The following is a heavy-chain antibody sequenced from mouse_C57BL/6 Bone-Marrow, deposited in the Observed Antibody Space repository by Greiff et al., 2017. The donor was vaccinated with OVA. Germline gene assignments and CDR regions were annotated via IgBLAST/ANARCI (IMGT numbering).Heavy chain of an antibody. J-gene: IGHJ4*01. D-gene: IGHD1-1*01. CDR3: TTFTTVVAKALDY. Sequence: VHVKQSGAELVRPGASVKLSCTASGFNIKDDYMHWVKQRPEQGLEWIGWIDPENGDTEYASKFQGKATITADTSSNTAYLQLSSLTSEDTAVYYCTTFTTVVAKALDYWGQGTSVTVSS. V-gene: IGHV14-4*01. CDR1: GFNIKDDY. CDR2: IDPENGDT.